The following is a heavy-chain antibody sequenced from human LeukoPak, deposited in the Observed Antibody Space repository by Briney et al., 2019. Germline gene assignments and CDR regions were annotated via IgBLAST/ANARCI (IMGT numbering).Heavy chain of an antibody. CDR1: GGSISSYY. V-gene: IGHV4-4*07. CDR2: ISTSGST. CDR3: ARVRYSDSSVLTRKRSYYFDY. D-gene: IGHD3-22*01. Sequence: PSETLSLTCTVSGGSISSYYWRWIRQPAGKGLEAIGHISTSGSTNYNPSLKSRVTMSVDTSRNQFSLKLSSVTAADTAVHYCARVRYSDSSVLTRKRSYYFDYWGQGTLVTVSS. J-gene: IGHJ4*02.